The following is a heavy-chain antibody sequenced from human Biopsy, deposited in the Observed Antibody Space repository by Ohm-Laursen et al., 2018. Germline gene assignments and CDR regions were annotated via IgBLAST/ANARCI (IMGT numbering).Heavy chain of an antibody. CDR3: VRLNRRGNIIFFDY. D-gene: IGHD3/OR15-3a*01. Sequence: GTLSLTCTVSGGSITADFWTWIRQTPGEGLEWIGYRFHSGSPMYNPSLKSRVTISVDTSKSQFSLTLPSVTAADTAVYYCVRLNRRGNIIFFDYWGRGTLVTVSS. J-gene: IGHJ4*02. V-gene: IGHV4-59*08. CDR1: GGSITADF. CDR2: RFHSGSP.